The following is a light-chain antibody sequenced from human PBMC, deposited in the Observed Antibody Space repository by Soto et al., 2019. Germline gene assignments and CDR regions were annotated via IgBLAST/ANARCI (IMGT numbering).Light chain of an antibody. J-gene: IGKJ1*01. CDR2: DAS. V-gene: IGKV1-5*01. Sequence: DIQMTQSPSTLSASVGDRVTITCRASQSISSWLAWYQQKPGEAPKLLIYDASGLESGVPSRFSGSGSGTEFTLTISSLQPDDFATYYCQQYNSYSSGFGQGTNADIK. CDR3: QQYNSYSSG. CDR1: QSISSW.